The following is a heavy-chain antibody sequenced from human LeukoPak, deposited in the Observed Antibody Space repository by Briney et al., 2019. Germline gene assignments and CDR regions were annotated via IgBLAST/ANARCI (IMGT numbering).Heavy chain of an antibody. CDR1: GFTFDDYG. Sequence: GGSLRLSCAASGFTFDDYGMSWVRQAPGKGLEWVSGINWNGGSTGYADSVKGRFTISRDNAKNSLYLQMNSLRAEDTAVYYCAIPLYGEVDASPDYWGQGTLVTVSS. D-gene: IGHD4-17*01. J-gene: IGHJ4*02. CDR2: INWNGGST. CDR3: AIPLYGEVDASPDY. V-gene: IGHV3-20*04.